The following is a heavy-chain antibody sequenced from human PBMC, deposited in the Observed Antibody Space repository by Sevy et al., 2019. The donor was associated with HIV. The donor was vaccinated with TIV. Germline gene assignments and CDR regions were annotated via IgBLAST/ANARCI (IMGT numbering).Heavy chain of an antibody. D-gene: IGHD6-13*01. CDR3: EKDIAASGARNYFDY. J-gene: IGHJ4*02. V-gene: IGHV3-9*01. Sequence: GGSLRLSCAASGFTFDDYAMHWVRQGPGKGLEWVSGISWNRDNIGYADSVKCRLTASRDNANNSLNLQMNSLRFEDTALYYCEKDIAASGARNYFDYWGQGTLVTVSS. CDR1: GFTFDDYA. CDR2: ISWNRDNI.